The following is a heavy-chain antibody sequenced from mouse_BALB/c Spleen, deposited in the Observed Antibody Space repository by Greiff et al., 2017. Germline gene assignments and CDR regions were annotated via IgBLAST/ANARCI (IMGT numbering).Heavy chain of an antibody. CDR2: ISSGGST. CDR3: ARGRSMWYGSSYRWDFDV. V-gene: IGHV5-6-5*01. Sequence: EVKLMESGGGLVKPGGSLKLSCAASGFTFSSYAMSWVRQTPEKRLEWVASISSGGSTYYPDSVKGRFTISRDNARNILYLQMSSLRSEDTAMYYCARGRSMWYGSSYRWDFDVWGAGTTVTVSS. D-gene: IGHD1-1*01. CDR1: GFTFSSYA. J-gene: IGHJ1*01.